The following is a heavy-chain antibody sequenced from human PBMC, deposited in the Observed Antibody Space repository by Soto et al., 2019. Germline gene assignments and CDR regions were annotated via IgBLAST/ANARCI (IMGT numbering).Heavy chain of an antibody. Sequence: PSETLSVTCTVSGYSLTSGSYWGWVRQAPGKGPEWIASMYHGGTTFYNPSLKSRVTISMDTSNNQFSLSLRSVTAADTAVYYCARAHVMLVARSTFDYWGHGIMVTVSS. CDR3: ARAHVMLVARSTFDY. D-gene: IGHD3-16*01. CDR2: MYHGGTT. CDR1: GYSLTSGSY. J-gene: IGHJ4*01. V-gene: IGHV4-38-2*02.